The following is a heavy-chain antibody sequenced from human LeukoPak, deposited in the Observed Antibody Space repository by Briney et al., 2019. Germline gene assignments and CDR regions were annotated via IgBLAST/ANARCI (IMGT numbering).Heavy chain of an antibody. J-gene: IGHJ5*02. Sequence: ASVKVSCKASGYTFTGYYMHWVRQAPGQGLEWMGWINPNSGGTNYAQKFQGWVTMTRDTSISTAYMELSRLRSEDTAVYYCARDSAQLLWFGELVGFDPWGQGTLVTVSS. V-gene: IGHV1-2*04. CDR3: ARDSAQLLWFGELVGFDP. CDR2: INPNSGGT. D-gene: IGHD3-10*01. CDR1: GYTFTGYY.